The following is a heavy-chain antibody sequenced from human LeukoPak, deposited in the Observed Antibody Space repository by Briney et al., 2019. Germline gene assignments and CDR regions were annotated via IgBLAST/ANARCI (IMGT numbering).Heavy chain of an antibody. Sequence: SETLSLTCTVSGGSISSSSYYWGWIRQPPGKGLEWIGSIYYSGSTYYNPSLKSRVTISVDTSKNQFSLKLSSVTAADTAVYYCARGLNCGGDCQGFDIWGQGTMVTVSS. CDR3: ARGLNCGGDCQGFDI. J-gene: IGHJ3*02. CDR1: GGSISSSSYY. CDR2: IYYSGST. V-gene: IGHV4-39*07. D-gene: IGHD2-21*02.